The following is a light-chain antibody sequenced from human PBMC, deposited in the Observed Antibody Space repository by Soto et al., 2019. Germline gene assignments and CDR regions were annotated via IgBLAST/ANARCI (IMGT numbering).Light chain of an antibody. CDR2: EVS. J-gene: IGLJ3*02. Sequence: QSALTQPASVSGSPGQSITISCTGASSDVGGYNYVSWYQQHPGKAPKLMIYEVSNRPSGTSYRFSGSKSGNTASLTISGLQAEDAADYYCSSFTRSSTWLFGGGTQLTVL. V-gene: IGLV2-14*03. CDR1: SSDVGGYNY. CDR3: SSFTRSSTWL.